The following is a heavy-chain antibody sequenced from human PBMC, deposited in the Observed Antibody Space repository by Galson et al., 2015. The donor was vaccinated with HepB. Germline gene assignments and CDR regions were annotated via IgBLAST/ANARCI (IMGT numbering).Heavy chain of an antibody. Sequence: SVKVSCKASGHTFTSYYMHWVRQAPGQGLEWMGIINPSGGSTSYAQKFQGRVTMTGDTSTSTVYMELTSLRSEDTAVYYCARCYGSGSCADYWGQGTLVTVSS. CDR1: GHTFTSYY. D-gene: IGHD3-10*01. J-gene: IGHJ4*02. CDR2: INPSGGST. CDR3: ARCYGSGSCADY. V-gene: IGHV1-46*03.